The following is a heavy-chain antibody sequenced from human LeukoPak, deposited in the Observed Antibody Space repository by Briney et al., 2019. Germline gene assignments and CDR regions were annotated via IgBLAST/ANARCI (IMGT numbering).Heavy chain of an antibody. D-gene: IGHD6-19*01. CDR2: ISGSGGST. CDR3: AIRSGWSIEYFQH. Sequence: PGGSLRLSCAASGFTFSSYAMSWVRQAPGKGLEWVSAISGSGGSTYYADSVKGRFTIPRDNSKNTLYLQMNSLRAEDTAVYYCAIRSGWSIEYFQHWGQGTLVTVSS. J-gene: IGHJ1*01. CDR1: GFTFSSYA. V-gene: IGHV3-23*01.